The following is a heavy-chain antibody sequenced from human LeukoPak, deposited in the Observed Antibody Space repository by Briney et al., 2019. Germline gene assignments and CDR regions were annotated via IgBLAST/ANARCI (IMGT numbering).Heavy chain of an antibody. CDR3: ARETGSAVGSTDFDY. Sequence: GGSRRLSCAASGFTFSSYSMNWVRQALGKGREWVSYISSTSSTIYYADSVKGRFTISRDNARNSLYLQMSSLRDEDTAVYYCARETGSAVGSTDFDYWGQGTLVTVSS. CDR2: ISSTSSTI. J-gene: IGHJ4*02. D-gene: IGHD4-17*01. CDR1: GFTFSSYS. V-gene: IGHV3-48*02.